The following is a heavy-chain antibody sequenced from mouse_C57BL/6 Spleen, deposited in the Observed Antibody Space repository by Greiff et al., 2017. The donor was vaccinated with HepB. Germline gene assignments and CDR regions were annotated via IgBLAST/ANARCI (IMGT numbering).Heavy chain of an antibody. V-gene: IGHV1-55*01. D-gene: IGHD2-1*01. Sequence: QVHVKQPGAELVKPGASVKMSCKASGYTFTSYWITWVKQRPGQGLEWIGDIYPGSGSTNYNEKFKSKATLTVDTSSSTAYMQLSSLTSEDSAVYYCARGGYYGAMDYWGQGTSVTVSS. J-gene: IGHJ4*01. CDR2: IYPGSGST. CDR1: GYTFTSYW. CDR3: ARGGYYGAMDY.